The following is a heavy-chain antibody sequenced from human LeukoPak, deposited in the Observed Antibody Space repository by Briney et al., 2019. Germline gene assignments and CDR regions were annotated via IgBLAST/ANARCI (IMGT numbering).Heavy chain of an antibody. CDR1: GGTFSSYA. J-gene: IGHJ4*02. CDR2: IIPILGIA. D-gene: IGHD3-10*01. V-gene: IGHV1-69*04. CDR3: ARQGSKVYYYGSEIFDY. Sequence: SVKVSCKASGGTFSSYAISWVRQAPGQGLEWMGRIIPILGIANYAQKFQGRVTITADKSTSTAYMELSSLRSEDTAVYYCARQGSKVYYYGSEIFDYWGQGNLVTVSS.